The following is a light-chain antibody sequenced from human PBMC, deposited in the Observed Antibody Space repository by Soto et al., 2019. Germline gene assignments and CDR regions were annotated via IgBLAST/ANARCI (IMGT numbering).Light chain of an antibody. CDR3: ISYTRSNTLYVV. CDR1: SSDVGGYNY. Sequence: QSALTQPASVSGSPGQSITISCIGTSSDVGGYNYVSWYQQHPGKAPKLMIYDVSNRPSGVSNRFSGSKSGNTASLTISGLQAEDEADYYCISYTRSNTLYVVFGGGTKLTVL. CDR2: DVS. J-gene: IGLJ2*01. V-gene: IGLV2-14*01.